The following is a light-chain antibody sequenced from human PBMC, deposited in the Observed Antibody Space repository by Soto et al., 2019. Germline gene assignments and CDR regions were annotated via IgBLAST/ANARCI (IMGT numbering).Light chain of an antibody. Sequence: EFVLTQSPATLSLSPGERATLSCRASQSVSNYLAWYQQKPGQAPSLLIYGASTRATGIPARFIGSGSGTEFTLTISSLQSEDFAVYDCQQYNNSLTFGQGTKVDIK. CDR2: GAS. V-gene: IGKV3-15*01. CDR3: QQYNNSLT. CDR1: QSVSNY. J-gene: IGKJ1*01.